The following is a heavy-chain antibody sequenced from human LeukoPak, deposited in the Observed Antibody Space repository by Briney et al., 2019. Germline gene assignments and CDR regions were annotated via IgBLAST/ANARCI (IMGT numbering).Heavy chain of an antibody. Sequence: PGGSLRLSCAASGFNVRTNYLSWVRQAPGKGLEWVSIIYPGGSTYYADSMKGRFTISRDNSRNTLYLQIHSLTAEDTDIYYCAKDAQWEMKDSWGQGALVTVSS. V-gene: IGHV3-53*01. CDR1: GFNVRTNY. D-gene: IGHD1-26*01. CDR3: AKDAQWEMKDS. J-gene: IGHJ4*02. CDR2: IYPGGST.